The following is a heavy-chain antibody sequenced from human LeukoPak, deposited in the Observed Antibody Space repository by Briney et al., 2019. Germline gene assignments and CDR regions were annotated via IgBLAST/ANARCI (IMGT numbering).Heavy chain of an antibody. CDR2: IIPILGIA. J-gene: IGHJ4*02. D-gene: IGHD6-19*01. CDR1: GGTFSSYT. Sequence: GASVKVSCKASGGTFSSYTISWVRQAPGQGLEWMGRIIPILGIANYAQKFQGRVTITADKSTSTAYMELSSLRSEDTVVYYCARAVAGTGYFDYWGQGTLVTVSS. V-gene: IGHV1-69*02. CDR3: ARAVAGTGYFDY.